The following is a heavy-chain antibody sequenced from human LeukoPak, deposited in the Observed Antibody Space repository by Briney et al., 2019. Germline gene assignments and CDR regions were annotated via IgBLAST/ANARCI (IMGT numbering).Heavy chain of an antibody. CDR2: ISAYNGNT. V-gene: IGHV1-18*01. J-gene: IGHJ6*03. CDR3: ARGNSGSYYYYYYMDV. CDR1: GYTFTSYG. Sequence: GASVKVSCKASGYTFTSYGISWVRQAPGQGLEWMGWISAYNGNTNYAQKLQGRVTITTDTSTSTAYMELRSLRSDDTAVYYCARGNSGSYYYYYYMDVWGKGTTVTVSS. D-gene: IGHD1-26*01.